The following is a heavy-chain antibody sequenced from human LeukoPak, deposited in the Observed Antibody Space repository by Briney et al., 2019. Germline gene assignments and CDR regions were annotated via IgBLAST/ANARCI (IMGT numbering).Heavy chain of an antibody. D-gene: IGHD2-15*01. J-gene: IGHJ4*02. CDR1: GGSISSYY. CDR3: ARSLVVAASPYYFDY. CDR2: IYTSGST. Sequence: PSETLSLTCTVSGGSISSYYWSWIRQPAGKGLEWIGRIYTSGSTNYNPSLKSRVTMSVDTSKNQFSLKLSSVTAADTAVYYCARSLVVAASPYYFDYWGQGTLVTVSS. V-gene: IGHV4-4*07.